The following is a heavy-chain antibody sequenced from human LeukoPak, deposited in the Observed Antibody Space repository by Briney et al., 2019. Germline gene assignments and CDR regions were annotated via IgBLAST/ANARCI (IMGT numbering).Heavy chain of an antibody. J-gene: IGHJ4*02. Sequence: SETLSLTCTVSGGSISSSSYYWSWIRQPPGKGLEWIGEINHSGSTNYNPSLKSRVTISVDTSKNQFSLKLSSVTAADTAVYYCAREGLQFSLVDYWGQGTLVTVSS. V-gene: IGHV4-39*07. CDR3: AREGLQFSLVDY. CDR2: INHSGST. D-gene: IGHD5-24*01. CDR1: GGSISSSSYY.